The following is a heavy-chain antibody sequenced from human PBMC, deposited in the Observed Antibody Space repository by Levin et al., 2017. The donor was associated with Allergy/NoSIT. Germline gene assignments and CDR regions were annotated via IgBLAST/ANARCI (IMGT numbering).Heavy chain of an antibody. V-gene: IGHV3-23*01. CDR2: ISGSGSST. Sequence: QPGGSLRLSCAVSGSTSRTFSMSWVRQAPGKGLEWVSGISGSGSSTHYADSVKGRFTISRDKSKNTLDLQMNSLRAEDTAVYYCAKVSTDYYLYYFDGWGQGTQVTVST. J-gene: IGHJ4*02. CDR1: GSTSRTFS. CDR3: AKVSTDYYLYYFDG. D-gene: IGHD3-9*01.